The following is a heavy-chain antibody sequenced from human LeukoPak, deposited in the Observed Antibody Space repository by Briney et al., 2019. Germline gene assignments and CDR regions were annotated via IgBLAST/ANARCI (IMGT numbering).Heavy chain of an antibody. J-gene: IGHJ4*02. CDR1: GYTFTSYG. CDR2: ISAYNGNT. V-gene: IGHV1-18*04. CDR3: ARRSYDILTGYYNFDY. D-gene: IGHD3-9*01. Sequence: GASVKVSCKAPGYTFTSYGISWVRQAPGQGLEWMGWISAYNGNTNYAQKLQGRVTMTTDTSTSTAYMELRSLRSDDTAVYYCARRSYDILTGYYNFDYWGQGTLVTVSS.